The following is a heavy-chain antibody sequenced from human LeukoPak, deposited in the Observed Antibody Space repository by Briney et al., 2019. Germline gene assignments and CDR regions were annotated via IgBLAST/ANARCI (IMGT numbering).Heavy chain of an antibody. CDR1: GYTFTDYN. Sequence: ASVKVSCKTSGYTFTDYNMHWVRQAPGQGPEWMGWIDPNSGGTNYAQKFQGRVTMTRDTSISTAYMELSRLRSDDTAVYYCARDAVLSGSYVPGYYYYMDVWGKGTTVTVSS. CDR3: ARDAVLSGSYVPGYYYYMDV. J-gene: IGHJ6*03. V-gene: IGHV1-2*02. D-gene: IGHD1-26*01. CDR2: IDPNSGGT.